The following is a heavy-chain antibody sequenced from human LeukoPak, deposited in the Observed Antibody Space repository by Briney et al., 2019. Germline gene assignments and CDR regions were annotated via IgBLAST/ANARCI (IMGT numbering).Heavy chain of an antibody. D-gene: IGHD3-9*01. V-gene: IGHV3-48*04. CDR1: GFTFSSYS. J-gene: IGHJ3*02. Sequence: GGSLRLSCAASGFTFSSYSMNWVRQAPGKGLEWVSYISSSSTIYYAYSVKGRFTISRDNAKNSLYLQMNSLRAEDTAVYYCAREDAVLRYFDWFPTPGAFDIWGQGTMVTASS. CDR3: AREDAVLRYFDWFPTPGAFDI. CDR2: ISSSSTI.